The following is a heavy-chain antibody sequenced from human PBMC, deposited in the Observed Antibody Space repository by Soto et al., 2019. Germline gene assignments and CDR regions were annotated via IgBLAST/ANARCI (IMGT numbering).Heavy chain of an antibody. J-gene: IGHJ2*01. Sequence: GASVKVSCKASGGTFSSYAISWVRQAPGQGLEWMGGIIPIFGTANYAQKFQGRVTITADESSSTAYMELSSLRSEDTAVYYCATYVTRTLSDRYFELWGRGTLVTVSS. CDR3: ATYVTRTLSDRYFEL. CDR2: IIPIFGTA. V-gene: IGHV1-69*13. CDR1: GGTFSSYA. D-gene: IGHD3-16*01.